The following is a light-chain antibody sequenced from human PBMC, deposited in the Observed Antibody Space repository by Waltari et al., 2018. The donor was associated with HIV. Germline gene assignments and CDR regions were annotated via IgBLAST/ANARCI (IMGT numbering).Light chain of an antibody. CDR1: SSDVGGYNY. Sequence: QSALTQPASVSGSPGQSITISCTGTSSDVGGYNYVSWYQQHPGKAPKLMIYEVSNRPSGVSNRFSGSKSGNTASLTISGLQAEDGADYYCSSYTSSSTLYVVFGGGTKLTVL. CDR3: SSYTSSSTLYVV. CDR2: EVS. J-gene: IGLJ2*01. V-gene: IGLV2-14*01.